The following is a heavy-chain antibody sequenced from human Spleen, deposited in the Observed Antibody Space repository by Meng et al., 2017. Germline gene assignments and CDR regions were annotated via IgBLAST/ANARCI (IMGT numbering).Heavy chain of an antibody. V-gene: IGHV3-15*01. CDR2: MKSNVDGGTV. J-gene: IGHJ4*01. CDR3: SVHADY. Sequence: GESLKISCAASGFTFSNAWMTWVRQAPGKGLEWIGRMKSNVDGGTVDYAATVKGRFFISRADSENTFYLQMNSRMTEGAAVYYCSVHADYWGPGTLVTVSS. CDR1: GFTFSNAW.